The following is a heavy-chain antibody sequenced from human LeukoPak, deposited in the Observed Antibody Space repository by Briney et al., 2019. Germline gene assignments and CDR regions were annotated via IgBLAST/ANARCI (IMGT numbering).Heavy chain of an antibody. CDR2: INPSGGST. J-gene: IGHJ4*02. Sequence: ASVKVSCKASGYTFTSYYMHWVRQAPGQGLEWMGIINPSGGSTSYAQKSQGRVTMTRDTSTSTVYMELSSLRSEDTAVYYFARDKVQAYYYESSRYYYALLVFDYGGGGTLVTVSS. CDR1: GYTFTSYY. V-gene: IGHV1-46*03. CDR3: ARDKVQAYYYESSRYYYALLVFDY. D-gene: IGHD3-22*01.